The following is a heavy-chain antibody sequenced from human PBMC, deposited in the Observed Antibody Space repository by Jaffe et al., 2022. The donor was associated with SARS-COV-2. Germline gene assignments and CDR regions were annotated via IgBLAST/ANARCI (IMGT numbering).Heavy chain of an antibody. CDR3: ARESHSSGWTPQSSNFDY. V-gene: IGHV3-7*03. Sequence: EVQLVESGGGLVQPGGSLRLSCAASGFTFSSYWMSWVRQAPGKGLEWVANIKQDGSEKYYVDSVKGRFTISRDNAKNSLYLQMNSLRAEDTAVYYCARESHSSGWTPQSSNFDYWGQGTLVTVSS. D-gene: IGHD6-19*01. CDR1: GFTFSSYW. J-gene: IGHJ4*02. CDR2: IKQDGSEK.